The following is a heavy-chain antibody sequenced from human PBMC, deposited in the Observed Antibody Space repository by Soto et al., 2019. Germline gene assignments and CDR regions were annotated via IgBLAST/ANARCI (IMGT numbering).Heavy chain of an antibody. V-gene: IGHV4-31*03. CDR1: GGSISSGAYY. CDR2: IYYSGNT. CDR3: ASVGLRLGDDFDY. J-gene: IGHJ4*02. D-gene: IGHD4-17*01. Sequence: QVQLQESGPGLVKPSQTLSLTCTVSGGSISSGAYYWSWIRQHPGKGLEWIGYIYYSGNTYYNPSLKSRVTISVDTSKNQFSLKLSSVTAADTAVYYCASVGLRLGDDFDYWGQGTLVSVSS.